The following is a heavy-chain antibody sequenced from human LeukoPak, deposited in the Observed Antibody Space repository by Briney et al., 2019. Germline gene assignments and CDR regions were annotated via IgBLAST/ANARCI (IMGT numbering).Heavy chain of an antibody. CDR2: ISGSGAST. CDR1: GFPSPSGLSFNNYA. D-gene: IGHD3-22*01. J-gene: IGHJ5*02. V-gene: IGHV3-23*01. Sequence: KAGGCLRLSCAVSGFPSPSGLSFNNYAMAWVRQAPGKGLQWVSGISGSGASTYYSESVKGRFTISRDNSKNTLYLQMKNLRAEDTALYYCAKGASSAWLLYWFDPWGQGTLVTVSP. CDR3: AKGASSAWLLYWFDP.